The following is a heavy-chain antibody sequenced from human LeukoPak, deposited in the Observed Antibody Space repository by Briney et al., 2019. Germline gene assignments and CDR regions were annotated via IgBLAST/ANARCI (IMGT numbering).Heavy chain of an antibody. V-gene: IGHV4-4*09. CDR2: IYSSGST. CDR1: GGSISSDY. Sequence: SETLSLTCTVSGGSISSDYWSWIRQPPGRGLEWIGYIYSSGSTNHNPSLKSRVTISVDTSKNQFALRLSSVTAADTAVYYCAKSYFDYSTYYSYYFNLWGQGALVTVSS. D-gene: IGHD4-11*01. J-gene: IGHJ4*02. CDR3: AKSYFDYSTYYSYYFNL.